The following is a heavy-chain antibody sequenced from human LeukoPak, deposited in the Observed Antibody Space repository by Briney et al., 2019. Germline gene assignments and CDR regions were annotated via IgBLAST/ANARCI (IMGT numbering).Heavy chain of an antibody. V-gene: IGHV4-59*01. CDR1: GGSISSYY. Sequence: HSETLSLTCTVSGGSISSYYWSWIRQPPGKGLEWIGYIYYSGSTNYNPSLKSRVTISVDTSKNQFSLKLSSVTAADTAVYYCARDSVGATLSFFDYWGQGTLVTVSS. CDR2: IYYSGST. D-gene: IGHD1-26*01. CDR3: ARDSVGATLSFFDY. J-gene: IGHJ4*02.